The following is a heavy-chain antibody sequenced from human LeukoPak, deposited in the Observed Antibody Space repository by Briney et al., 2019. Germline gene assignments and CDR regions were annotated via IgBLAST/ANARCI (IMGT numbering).Heavy chain of an antibody. CDR3: AKRGSGWYWDDY. J-gene: IGHJ4*02. Sequence: GGSLRLSCAASGFTFSSCAMSWVRQAPGKGLEWVSGVSSSGVSTNYADSVKGRFTFSRDNSRNTLYLQMNSLTAEDTAVYYCAKRGSGWYWDDYWGQGTLVTVSS. D-gene: IGHD6-19*01. CDR1: GFTFSSCA. V-gene: IGHV3-23*01. CDR2: VSSSGVST.